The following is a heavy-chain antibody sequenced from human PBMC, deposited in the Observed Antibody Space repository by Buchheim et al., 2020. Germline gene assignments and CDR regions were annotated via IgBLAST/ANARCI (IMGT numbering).Heavy chain of an antibody. J-gene: IGHJ6*02. Sequence: EVQLVESGGGLVQPGGPLRLSCAAFGFTFSSYEMNWVRQAPGKGLEWVSYISSSGSTIYYADSVKGRFTISRDNAKNSLYLQMNSLRAEDTAVYYCARDYGGYPSYYYGMDVWGQGTT. V-gene: IGHV3-48*03. CDR1: GFTFSSYE. CDR3: ARDYGGYPSYYYGMDV. D-gene: IGHD5-12*01. CDR2: ISSSGSTI.